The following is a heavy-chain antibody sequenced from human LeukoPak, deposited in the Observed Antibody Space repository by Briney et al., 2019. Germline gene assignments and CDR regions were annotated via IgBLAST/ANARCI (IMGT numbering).Heavy chain of an antibody. Sequence: GGSLRLSCAAPGFTFDDYAMSWVRQAPGKGLEWVSFIYSDNTHYSDSVKGRFTISRDNSKNTLYLQMNSLRAEDTAVYYCARRAGAYSHPYDYWGQGTLVTVSS. V-gene: IGHV3-53*01. D-gene: IGHD4/OR15-4a*01. CDR3: ARRAGAYSHPYDY. J-gene: IGHJ4*02. CDR1: GFTFDDYA. CDR2: IYSDNT.